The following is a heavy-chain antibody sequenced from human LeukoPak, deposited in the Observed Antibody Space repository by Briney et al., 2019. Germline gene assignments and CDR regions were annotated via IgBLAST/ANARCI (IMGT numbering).Heavy chain of an antibody. CDR3: ARYRLTIFGVVVVVFDI. Sequence: GGSLRRSCAASGFTFSDYYMSWIRQAPGKGLEWVSYISSSGTTIYYADSVKGRFTISRDNAKNSLYLQMNSLRAEDTAVYYCARYRLTIFGVVVVVFDIWGQGTMVTVSS. CDR1: GFTFSDYY. J-gene: IGHJ3*02. V-gene: IGHV3-11*01. CDR2: ISSSGTTI. D-gene: IGHD3-3*01.